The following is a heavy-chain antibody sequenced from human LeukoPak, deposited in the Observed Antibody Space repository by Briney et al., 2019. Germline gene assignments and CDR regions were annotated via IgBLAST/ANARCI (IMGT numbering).Heavy chain of an antibody. CDR3: ARRSAVTTSRRGLDP. CDR2: ISYDGSNK. Sequence: GRSLRLSCAASGFTFSSYAMHWVRQAPGKGLEWVAVISYDGSNKYYADSVKGRFTISRDNSKNTLYLQMNRLRAEDTAVYYCARRSAVTTSRRGLDPWGQGTLVTVSS. V-gene: IGHV3-30-3*01. CDR1: GFTFSSYA. J-gene: IGHJ5*02. D-gene: IGHD4-17*01.